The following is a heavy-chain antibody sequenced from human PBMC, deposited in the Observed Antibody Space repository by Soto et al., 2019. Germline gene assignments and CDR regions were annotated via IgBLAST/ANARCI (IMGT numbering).Heavy chain of an antibody. CDR1: GFTFTTSA. Sequence: KDPGFTFTTSAVQRVRPARGQRLEWMGGFDPEDGETIYAQKFQGRVTMTEDTSTDTAYMELSSLRSEDTAVYYCATDQPGTSYYYYGVDVWGQGTTVTVS. CDR3: ATDQPGTSYYYYGVDV. CDR2: FDPEDGET. J-gene: IGHJ6*02. D-gene: IGHD1-26*01. V-gene: IGHV1-24*01.